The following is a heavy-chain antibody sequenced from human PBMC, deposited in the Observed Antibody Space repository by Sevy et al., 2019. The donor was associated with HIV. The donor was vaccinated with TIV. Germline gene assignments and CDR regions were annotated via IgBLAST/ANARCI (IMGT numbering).Heavy chain of an antibody. CDR1: GYTFTGYY. CDR3: ARDRGIAALRYTSNYYCYYGMDV. CDR2: INPNSGGT. Sequence: ASVKVSCKASGYTFTGYYMHWVRQAPGQGLEWMGWINPNSGGTNYAQKFQGRVTMTRDTSISTAYMELSRLRSDDTAVYYCARDRGIAALRYTSNYYCYYGMDVWGQGTTVTVS. J-gene: IGHJ6*02. V-gene: IGHV1-2*02. D-gene: IGHD6-13*01.